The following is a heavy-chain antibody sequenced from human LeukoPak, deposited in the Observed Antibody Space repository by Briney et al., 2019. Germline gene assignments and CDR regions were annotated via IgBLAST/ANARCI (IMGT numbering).Heavy chain of an antibody. D-gene: IGHD5-18*01. J-gene: IGHJ3*02. CDR2: ISGSGNSI. CDR1: GFTFRTFA. CDR3: ARDREYSYGAPWAFDI. V-gene: IGHV3-23*01. Sequence: PGGSLRLSCAGSGFTFRTFAMTWVRQAPGKGLEWVSAISGSGNSIYYADSVKGRFTISRDNSKNTLYLQMNSLRAEDTAVYYCARDREYSYGAPWAFDIWGQGTMVTVSS.